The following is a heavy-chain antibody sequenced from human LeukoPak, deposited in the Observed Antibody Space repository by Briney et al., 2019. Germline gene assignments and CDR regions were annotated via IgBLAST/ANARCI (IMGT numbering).Heavy chain of an antibody. V-gene: IGHV3-23*01. J-gene: IGHJ4*02. D-gene: IGHD1-26*01. CDR2: VDSGGDT. CDR1: GFTLSSYA. CDR3: ARDRSGSTH. Sequence: GGSLRLSCAASGFTLSSYAMSWVRQAPGKGLEWVSLVDSGGDTYYADSVKGRFTISRDNSKNTLYLLMNSLRADDTAAYYCARDRSGSTHWGQGTLVTVSS.